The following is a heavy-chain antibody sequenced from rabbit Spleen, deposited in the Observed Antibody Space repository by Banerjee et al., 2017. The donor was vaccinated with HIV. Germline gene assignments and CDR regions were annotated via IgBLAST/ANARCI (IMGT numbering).Heavy chain of an antibody. CDR2: IDTNDGDT. CDR3: ARDDVGGSKVGFSL. CDR1: GFSFSSNW. V-gene: IGHV1S45*01. Sequence: LEESGGGLVKPGGSLTLTCTVSGFSFSSNWICWVRQAPGKGLEWIACIDTNDGDTDYANWPKGRFTISKTSSTTVTLQMTSLTAADTATYFCARDDVGGSKVGFSLWGQGTLVTVS. J-gene: IGHJ4*01. D-gene: IGHD8-1*01.